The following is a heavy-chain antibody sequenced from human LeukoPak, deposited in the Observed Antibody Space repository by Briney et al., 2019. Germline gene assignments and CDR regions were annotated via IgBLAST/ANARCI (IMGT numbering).Heavy chain of an antibody. CDR1: GYTFTGYY. V-gene: IGHV1-2*02. CDR3: AREEYVIEAFDI. Sequence: ASVKVSCKASGYTFTGYYMHWVRQAPGQGIEWMGWINPNSGGTNYAQKFQGRVTMTRDTSISTAYMELSRLRSDDTAVYYCAREEYVIEAFDIWGQGTMVTVSS. J-gene: IGHJ3*02. CDR2: INPNSGGT. D-gene: IGHD3-22*01.